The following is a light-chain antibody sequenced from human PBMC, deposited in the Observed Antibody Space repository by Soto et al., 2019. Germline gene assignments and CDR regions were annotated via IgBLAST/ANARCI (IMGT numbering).Light chain of an antibody. CDR1: QNVLYSVNNKIY. CDR3: QQTYNSPRT. V-gene: IGKV4-1*01. CDR2: WAS. J-gene: IGKJ1*01. Sequence: DIVMTQSPDSLAVSLGERATINCKSSQNVLYSVNNKIYMSWYQKNPGQLPKLLIYWASTRESGVPDRFSGSGSGTDFTLTISSLQAEDVAVYFCQQTYNSPRTFGQGTKVEI.